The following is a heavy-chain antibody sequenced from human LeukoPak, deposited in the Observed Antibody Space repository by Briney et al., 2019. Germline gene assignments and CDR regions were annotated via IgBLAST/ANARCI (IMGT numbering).Heavy chain of an antibody. D-gene: IGHD3-22*01. J-gene: IGHJ5*02. V-gene: IGHV4-61*05. Sequence: SETLSLTCTVSGGSISSSSYYWTWIRQPPGKGLEWIGYIYYSGSTNYNPSLKSRVTISVDTSKNQFSLKLSSVTAADTAVYYCARHRAPPRYYYDTSGFSRNRNWFDPWGQGTLVTVSS. CDR2: IYYSGST. CDR1: GGSISSSSYY. CDR3: ARHRAPPRYYYDTSGFSRNRNWFDP.